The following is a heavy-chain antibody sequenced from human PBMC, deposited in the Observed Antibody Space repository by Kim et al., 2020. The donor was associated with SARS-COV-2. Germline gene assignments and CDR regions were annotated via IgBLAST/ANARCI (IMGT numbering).Heavy chain of an antibody. CDR2: IYYSGST. J-gene: IGHJ4*02. V-gene: IGHV4-31*03. CDR1: GGSISSGGYY. CDR3: ARDIWSYGSGSYLN. D-gene: IGHD3-10*01. Sequence: SETPSLTCTVSGGSISSGGYYWSWIRQHPGKGLEWIGYIYYSGSTYYNPSLKSRVTISVDTSKNQFSLKLSSVTAADTAVYYCARDIWSYGSGSYLNWGQGTLVTVSS.